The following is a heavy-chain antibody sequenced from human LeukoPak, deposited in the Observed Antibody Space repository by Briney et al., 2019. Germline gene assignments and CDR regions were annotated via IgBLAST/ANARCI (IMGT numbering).Heavy chain of an antibody. CDR1: GYTFTSYG. D-gene: IGHD1-26*01. CDR3: ARVVRGELHIDY. J-gene: IGHJ4*02. CDR2: ISAYNGNT. V-gene: IGHV1-18*01. Sequence: ASVKVSCKASGYTFTSYGISWVRQALGQGLEWMGWISAYNGNTNYAQKPQGRVTMTTDTPTSTAYMELRSLRSDDTAVYYCARVVRGELHIDYRGQGTLVTVSS.